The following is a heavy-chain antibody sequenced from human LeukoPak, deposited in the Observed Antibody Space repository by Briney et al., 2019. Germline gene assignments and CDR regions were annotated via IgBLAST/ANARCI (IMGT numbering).Heavy chain of an antibody. D-gene: IGHD3-10*01. V-gene: IGHV3-21*01. CDR1: GFTFSSYS. Sequence: PGGSLGLSCAASGFTFSSYSMNWVRQAPGKGLEWVSSISSSSSYIYYADSVKGRFTISRDNAKNSLYLQMNSLRAEDTAVYYCARDHYGSGSGGSDYWGQGTLVTVSS. J-gene: IGHJ4*02. CDR3: ARDHYGSGSGGSDY. CDR2: ISSSSSYI.